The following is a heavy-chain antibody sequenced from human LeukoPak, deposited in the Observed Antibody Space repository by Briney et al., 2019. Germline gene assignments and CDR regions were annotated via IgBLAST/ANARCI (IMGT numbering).Heavy chain of an antibody. CDR3: ARHRTSGWGLDY. D-gene: IGHD6-19*01. Sequence: SETLSLTCTVSGGSMSSYSWSWSWQPPGEGLEWIGFIYYSGSTNYNPSLKSRVTISVDTSKNQFSLKVNSVTAADTAVYYCARHRTSGWGLDYWGQGTLVTVSS. J-gene: IGHJ4*02. CDR2: IYYSGST. CDR1: GGSMSSYS. V-gene: IGHV4-59*08.